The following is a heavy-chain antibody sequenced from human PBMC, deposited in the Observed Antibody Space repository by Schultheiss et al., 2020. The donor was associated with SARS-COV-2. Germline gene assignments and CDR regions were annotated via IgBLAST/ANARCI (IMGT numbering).Heavy chain of an antibody. V-gene: IGHV4-34*01. CDR3: ARQALGTAAAGTHAGLDY. D-gene: IGHD6-13*01. CDR2: INHSGST. J-gene: IGHJ4*02. Sequence: SQTLSLTCAVYGGSFSGYYWSWIRQPPGKGLEWIGEINHSGSTNYNPSLKSRVTISVDTSKNQFSLKLSSVTAADTAVYYCARQALGTAAAGTHAGLDYWGQGTLVTVSS. CDR1: GGSFSGYY.